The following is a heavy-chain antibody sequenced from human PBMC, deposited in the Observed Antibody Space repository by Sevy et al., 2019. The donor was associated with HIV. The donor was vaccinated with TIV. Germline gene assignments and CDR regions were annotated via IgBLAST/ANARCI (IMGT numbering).Heavy chain of an antibody. CDR1: GFTFNFYA. Sequence: GGSLRLSCAASGFTFNFYAMTWVRQAPGKGLEWVSSITGSGSSTYYADSVKGRFTISRDNSKNTLYLQMNSLRADDTAVYYCAKEHDNSWFDPWGQGTLVTVSS. D-gene: IGHD3-9*01. J-gene: IGHJ5*02. CDR2: ITGSGSST. CDR3: AKEHDNSWFDP. V-gene: IGHV3-23*01.